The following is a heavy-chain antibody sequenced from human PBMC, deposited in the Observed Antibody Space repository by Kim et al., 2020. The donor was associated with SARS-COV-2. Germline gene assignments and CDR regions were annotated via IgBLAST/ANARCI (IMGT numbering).Heavy chain of an antibody. D-gene: IGHD5-18*01. CDR3: AKEGVYGYGALGWFDP. V-gene: IGHV3-23*01. Sequence: GGSLRLSCAASGFTFSSYAMSWVRQAPGKGLEWVSAISGSGGSTYYADSVKGRFTISRDNSKNTLYLQMNSLRAEDTAVYYCAKEGVYGYGALGWFDPWGQGTLVTVSS. J-gene: IGHJ5*02. CDR2: ISGSGGST. CDR1: GFTFSSYA.